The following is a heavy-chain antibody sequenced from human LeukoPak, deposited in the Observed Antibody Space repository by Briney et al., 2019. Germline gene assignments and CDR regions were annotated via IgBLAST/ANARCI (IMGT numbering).Heavy chain of an antibody. Sequence: SETLSLTCTVSGCTISSYYWSWIRQPPGKGLEWIGYIYYSGSTNYNTSLKSRVTISVDTSKNQFSLKLSSVTAADTAVYYCARVENWVYAFDIWGQGTMVTVSS. D-gene: IGHD7-27*01. CDR1: GCTISSYY. J-gene: IGHJ3*02. CDR2: IYYSGST. V-gene: IGHV4-59*01. CDR3: ARVENWVYAFDI.